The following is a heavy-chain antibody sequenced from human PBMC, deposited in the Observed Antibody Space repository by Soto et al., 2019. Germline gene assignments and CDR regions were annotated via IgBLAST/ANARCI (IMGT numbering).Heavy chain of an antibody. D-gene: IGHD3-3*01. Sequence: SETLSLTCAVYGGSFSGYYWSWIRQPPGKGLEWIGEINHSGSTNYNPSLKSRVTISVDTSKNQFSLKLSSVTAADTAVYYCARGQGSDFWSGYPLYYFDYWGQGTLVTVSS. CDR3: ARGQGSDFWSGYPLYYFDY. CDR2: INHSGST. CDR1: GGSFSGYY. J-gene: IGHJ4*02. V-gene: IGHV4-34*01.